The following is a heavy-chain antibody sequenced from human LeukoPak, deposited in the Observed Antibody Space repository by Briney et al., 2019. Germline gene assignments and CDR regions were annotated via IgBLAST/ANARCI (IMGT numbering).Heavy chain of an antibody. Sequence: PSETLSLTCTVSGSSLTATYYWAWFRQPPGKGLEWIATVFRLQTVRTFYNPSLESRVTMSLDTSQNQFSLNLTSVTAADTALYFCARVLNAPKFIDSWGQGTLVTVSS. CDR3: ARVLNAPKFIDS. CDR1: GSSLTATYY. CDR2: VFRLQTVRT. V-gene: IGHV4-38-2*02. J-gene: IGHJ4*02. D-gene: IGHD2-8*01.